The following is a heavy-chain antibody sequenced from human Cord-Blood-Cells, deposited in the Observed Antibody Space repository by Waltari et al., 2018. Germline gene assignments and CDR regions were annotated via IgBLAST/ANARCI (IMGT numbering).Heavy chain of an antibody. V-gene: IGHV1-46*01. J-gene: IGHJ6*03. Sequence: QVQLVQSGAEVKKPGASVKVSCKASGYTFTSYYMHWVRQAPGQGLEWMGIIDPSGGSTSYAQKCQGRVTMTRDTSTSTVYMELSSLRSEDTAVYYCARRVVVPAAIRDYYYMDVWGKGTTVTVSS. CDR1: GYTFTSYY. CDR3: ARRVVVPAAIRDYYYMDV. D-gene: IGHD2-2*02. CDR2: IDPSGGST.